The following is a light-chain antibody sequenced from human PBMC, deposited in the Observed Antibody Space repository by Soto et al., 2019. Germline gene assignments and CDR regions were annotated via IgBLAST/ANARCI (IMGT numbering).Light chain of an antibody. CDR3: SSSTTYNTSQLV. J-gene: IGLJ1*01. CDR2: DVS. CDR1: SSDVGGYNY. V-gene: IGLV2-14*03. Sequence: QSVLTQPASVSGSPGQSITISCTGTSSDVGGYNYVSWYQHHPGKAPKLIIYDVSNRPSGVSIRFSGSKSDNTASLTISGLQPEDDADYHSSSSTTYNTSQLVFRTGTKV.